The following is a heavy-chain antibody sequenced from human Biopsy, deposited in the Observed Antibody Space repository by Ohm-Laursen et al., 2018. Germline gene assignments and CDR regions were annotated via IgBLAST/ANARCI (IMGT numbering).Heavy chain of an antibody. J-gene: IGHJ2*01. CDR2: INHSGHT. D-gene: IGHD3-22*01. CDR3: ARGVPHYDGSGFPLAGYWYFDL. CDR1: SASINLYY. V-gene: IGHV4-59*01. Sequence: GTLSLTCTVSSASINLYYWGWIRQSPGKGLEWIGYINHSGHTNYNPSLKSRLTMSVDTSKNQFSLKLTSVIAADTAVYYCARGVPHYDGSGFPLAGYWYFDLWGRGTLVTVSS.